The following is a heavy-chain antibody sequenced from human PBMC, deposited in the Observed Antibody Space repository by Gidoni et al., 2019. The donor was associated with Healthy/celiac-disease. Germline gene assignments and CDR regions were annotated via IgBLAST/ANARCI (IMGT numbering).Heavy chain of an antibody. CDR3: TTGPAAVRGTKGVYGMDV. CDR2: IKSKTDGVTT. V-gene: IGHV3-15*01. CDR1: GFTFSNAW. D-gene: IGHD3-10*01. J-gene: IGHJ6*02. Sequence: EVQLVESGGGLVKPGGSLRLSCAASGFTFSNAWMSWVRQAPGKGLEWVGRIKSKTDGVTTDYAAPVKGRFTISRDDSKNTLYLQMNSLKTEDTAVYYCTTGPAAVRGTKGVYGMDVWGQGTTVTVSS.